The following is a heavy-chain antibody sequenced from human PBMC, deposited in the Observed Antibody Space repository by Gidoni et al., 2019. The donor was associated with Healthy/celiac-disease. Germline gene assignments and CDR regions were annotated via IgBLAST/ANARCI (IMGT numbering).Heavy chain of an antibody. CDR3: TRPMDDYGEYHTGGYDAFDI. V-gene: IGHV3-73*02. J-gene: IGHJ3*02. D-gene: IGHD4-17*01. CDR1: GFTFGPLV. Sequence: EVQLVESGVGLGQPGGSCKLPSPATGFTFGPLVWHGARQASGKGLVWVGRIGRKANSYATAYAASVKGRFTISRDDSKNTAYLQMNSLKTEDTAVYYCTRPMDDYGEYHTGGYDAFDIWGQGTMVTVSS. CDR2: IGRKANSYAT.